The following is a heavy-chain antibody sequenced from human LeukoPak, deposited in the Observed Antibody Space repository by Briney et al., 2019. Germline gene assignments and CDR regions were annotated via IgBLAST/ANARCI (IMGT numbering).Heavy chain of an antibody. V-gene: IGHV3-23*01. CDR3: AKGGSGLLWFGESTWFDP. CDR1: GFTFSSYE. Sequence: GGSLRLSCAASGFTFSSYEMNWVRQAPGKGLEWVSAISGSGGSTYYADSVKGRFTISRDNSKNTLYLQMNSLRAEDTAVYDCAKGGSGLLWFGESTWFDPWGQGTLVTVSS. CDR2: ISGSGGST. J-gene: IGHJ5*02. D-gene: IGHD3-10*01.